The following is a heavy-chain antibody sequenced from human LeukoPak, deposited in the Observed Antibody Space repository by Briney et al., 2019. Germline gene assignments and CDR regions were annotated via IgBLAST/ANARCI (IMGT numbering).Heavy chain of an antibody. CDR1: SGFISSGNYY. CDR3: ARDRSLSSYGDYGLDV. J-gene: IGHJ6*02. D-gene: IGHD4-17*01. Sequence: PSQTLSLTCTVSSGFISSGNYYWSWIRQHPGKGLEWIGYIHHSGSAYYNLSLKSRVTMSVDTSKNQISLNLTSVTAADTAVYYCARDRSLSSYGDYGLDVWGQGTTVTVSS. CDR2: IHHSGSA. V-gene: IGHV4-31*03.